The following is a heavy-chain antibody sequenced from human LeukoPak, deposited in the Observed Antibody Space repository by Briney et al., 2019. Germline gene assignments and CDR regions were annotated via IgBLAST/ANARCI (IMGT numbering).Heavy chain of an antibody. V-gene: IGHV1-46*01. CDR2: INPSGGST. Sequence: ASVKVSCKASGYTFTSYYMHWVRQAPGQGLEWMGIINPSGGSTSYAQKFQGRVTMTRDTSTSTVYMELSSLRSEDTAVYYCARGQAYCGGDCYFLFDYWGQGTLVTVSS. J-gene: IGHJ4*02. D-gene: IGHD2-21*02. CDR3: ARGQAYCGGDCYFLFDY. CDR1: GYTFTSYY.